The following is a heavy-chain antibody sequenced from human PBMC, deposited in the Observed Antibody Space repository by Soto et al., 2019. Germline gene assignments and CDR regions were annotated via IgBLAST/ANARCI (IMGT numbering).Heavy chain of an antibody. V-gene: IGHV4-31*03. Sequence: SETLSLTCTVSGGSISSGGYYWSWIRQHPGKGLEWIGYIYYSGSTYYNPSLKSRVTISVDTSKNQFSLKLSSVTAADTAVYYCAREVVAGWFDPWGQGTLVTVSS. J-gene: IGHJ5*02. D-gene: IGHD2-15*01. CDR1: GGSISSGGYY. CDR2: IYYSGST. CDR3: AREVVAGWFDP.